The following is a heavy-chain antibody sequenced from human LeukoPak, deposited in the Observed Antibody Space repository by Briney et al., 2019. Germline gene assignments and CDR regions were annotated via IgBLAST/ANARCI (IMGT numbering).Heavy chain of an antibody. CDR2: ISSSSRYI. CDR1: GFTFSSYS. Sequence: GGSLRLSCAASGFTFSSYSMNWVRQAPGKGLEWVSSISSSSRYIYYADSVKGRFTISRDNAKNSLYLQMNSLRAEDTAVYYCARFPCSSTSCYRARDYWGQGTLVTVSS. D-gene: IGHD2-2*01. CDR3: ARFPCSSTSCYRARDY. V-gene: IGHV3-21*01. J-gene: IGHJ4*02.